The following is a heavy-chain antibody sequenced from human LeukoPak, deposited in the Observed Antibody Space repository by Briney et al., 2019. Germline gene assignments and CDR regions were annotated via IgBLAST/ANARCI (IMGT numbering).Heavy chain of an antibody. J-gene: IGHJ4*02. CDR2: ISSDGSDT. CDR3: ANHGFDY. Sequence: GGSLRLSCAASGFSFSNYWMHWVRQAPGKGLVWVSRISSDGSDTIYADSVKGRFTMSRDNAKNTLYLQMNSLRAEDTAVYYCANHGFDYWGQGTLVTVSS. CDR1: GFSFSNYW. V-gene: IGHV3-74*01.